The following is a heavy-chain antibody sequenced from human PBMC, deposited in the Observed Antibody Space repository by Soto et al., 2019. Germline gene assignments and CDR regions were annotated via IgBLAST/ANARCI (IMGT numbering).Heavy chain of an antibody. D-gene: IGHD3-22*01. Sequence: GESLKISCKGSGYSFAGYWITWVRQRPGKGLEWMGRIDPSDSQAYYSPSFRGHVTISVTKSITTVFLQWSSLRASDTAMYYCARQIYDSDTGPNFQYYFDSWGQGTPVTVSS. V-gene: IGHV5-10-1*01. CDR2: IDPSDSQA. CDR3: ARQIYDSDTGPNFQYYFDS. CDR1: GYSFAGYW. J-gene: IGHJ4*02.